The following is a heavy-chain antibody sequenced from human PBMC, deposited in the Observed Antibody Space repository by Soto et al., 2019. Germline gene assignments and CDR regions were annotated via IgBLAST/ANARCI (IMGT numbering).Heavy chain of an antibody. CDR2: IWYDGSNK. CDR3: ATEDVLLWFGELGPLDY. CDR1: GFTFSSYG. J-gene: IGHJ4*02. V-gene: IGHV3-33*01. D-gene: IGHD3-10*01. Sequence: QVQLVESGGGVVQPGRSLRLSCAASGFTFSSYGMHWVRQAPGKGLEWVAVIWYDGSNKYYADSVKGRFTISRDNSKNTLYLQKNSLRAEDTAVYYCATEDVLLWFGELGPLDYWGQGTLVTVSS.